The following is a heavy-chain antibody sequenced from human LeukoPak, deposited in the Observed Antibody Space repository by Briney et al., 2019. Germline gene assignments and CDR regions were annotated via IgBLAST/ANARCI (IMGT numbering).Heavy chain of an antibody. CDR1: GFTFSDYY. CDR2: ISSSASTI. Sequence: GGSLRLSCAASGFTFSDYYMSWIRQAPGKGLEWVSYISSSASTIYYADSVKGRFTISRDNAKNSLYLQMNSLRAEDTAVYYCARDRAGYCSDGSCPHYFDYWGQGTLVTVSS. V-gene: IGHV3-11*01. J-gene: IGHJ4*02. CDR3: ARDRAGYCSDGSCPHYFDY. D-gene: IGHD2-15*01.